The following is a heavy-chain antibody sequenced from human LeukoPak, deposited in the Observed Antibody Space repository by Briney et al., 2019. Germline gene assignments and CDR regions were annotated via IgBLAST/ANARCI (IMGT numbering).Heavy chain of an antibody. CDR1: GGSFSGYY. CDR3: ASGPNPGIAVAGTRFDY. V-gene: IGHV4-34*01. J-gene: IGHJ4*02. Sequence: SETLSLTCAVYGGSFSGYYWSWIRQPPGKGLEWIGEINHSGSINYNPSLKSRVTISVDTSKNQFSLKLSSVTAADTAVYYCASGPNPGIAVAGTRFDYWGQGTLVTVSS. D-gene: IGHD6-19*01. CDR2: INHSGSI.